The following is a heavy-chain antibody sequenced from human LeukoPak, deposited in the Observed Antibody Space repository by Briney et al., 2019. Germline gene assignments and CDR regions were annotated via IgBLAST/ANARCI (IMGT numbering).Heavy chain of an antibody. CDR2: ISNSGITL. J-gene: IGHJ6*03. CDR1: GFTFSDYY. V-gene: IGHV3-11*04. CDR3: ARRMQLVHIYYYYMDV. Sequence: GGSLRLSCAASGFTFSDYYMSWIRQAPGRGLEFLSYISNSGITLYYADSMKGRFTISRDNTKSSLYLQMNSLRAEDTAVYYCARRMQLVHIYYYYMDVWGKGTTVTVSS. D-gene: IGHD6-6*01.